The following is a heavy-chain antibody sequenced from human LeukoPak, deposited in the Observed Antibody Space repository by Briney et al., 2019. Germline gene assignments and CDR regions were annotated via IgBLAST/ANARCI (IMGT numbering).Heavy chain of an antibody. CDR2: IKQDGSEK. Sequence: GGSLRLSCAASGFTFSSYWMSWVRQAPGKGLEWMANIKQDGSEKYYVDSVKGRFTISRDNAKNSLYLQMNSLRAEDTAVYYCARDGPYYDFWSGYYSYYFDYWGQGTLVTVSS. CDR3: ARDGPYYDFWSGYYSYYFDY. D-gene: IGHD3-3*01. J-gene: IGHJ4*02. V-gene: IGHV3-7*01. CDR1: GFTFSSYW.